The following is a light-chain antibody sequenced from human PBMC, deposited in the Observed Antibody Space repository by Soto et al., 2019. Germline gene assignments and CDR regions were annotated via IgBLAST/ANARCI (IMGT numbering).Light chain of an antibody. J-gene: IGKJ1*01. CDR2: ASS. Sequence: EIVLTQSPGTLSLSPGERATLSCRASQSVSSSYLAWYQQKPGQAPRLFIYASSIRDTGIPDRVSGSGSGTDFTLTISRLEPEDFAVYYCQQYGLSPRTFGRGTKVDIK. CDR1: QSVSSSY. CDR3: QQYGLSPRT. V-gene: IGKV3-20*01.